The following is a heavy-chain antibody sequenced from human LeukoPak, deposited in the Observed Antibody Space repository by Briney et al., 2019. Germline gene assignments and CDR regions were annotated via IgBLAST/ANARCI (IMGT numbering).Heavy chain of an antibody. Sequence: ASVKVSCKASGYTFGSDDINWVRQATGQGLEWMGWINPNNGNLGYAQKFQGRVTITRNTPISTAYMELSRLRSDDTAVYYCARDPGGVIAPDYWGQGTLVTVSS. CDR2: INPNNGNL. CDR3: ARDPGGVIAPDY. J-gene: IGHJ4*02. V-gene: IGHV1-8*03. D-gene: IGHD3-16*02. CDR1: GYTFGSDD.